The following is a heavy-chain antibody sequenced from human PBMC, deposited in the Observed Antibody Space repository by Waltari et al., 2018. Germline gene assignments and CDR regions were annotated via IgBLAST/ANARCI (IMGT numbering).Heavy chain of an antibody. D-gene: IGHD3-10*01. CDR3: ARGVYYGSGSYYNWFDP. Sequence: QVQLQESGPGLVKPSETLSLTCTVPGGSLSSYYWSWIRPPPGKGLEWIGYIYYSGSTNYNPSLKSRVTISVDTSKNQFSLKLSSVTAADTAVYYCARGVYYGSGSYYNWFDPWGQGTLVTVSS. CDR1: GGSLSSYY. V-gene: IGHV4-59*01. CDR2: IYYSGST. J-gene: IGHJ5*02.